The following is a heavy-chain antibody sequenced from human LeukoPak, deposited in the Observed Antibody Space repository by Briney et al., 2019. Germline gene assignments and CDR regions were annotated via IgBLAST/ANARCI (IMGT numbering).Heavy chain of an antibody. Sequence: TETLSLTCNVSGGSISGYYWGWTRQYRGQGQELNGNIYNSGTTSYNPSLKSRVTISVDTFKNQFSLKLSSVTAADTAVYYCARGWDSGYNFYGMDVWGQGNTVTVSS. V-gene: IGHV4-59*01. D-gene: IGHD1-26*01. CDR3: ARGWDSGYNFYGMDV. CDR2: IYNSGTT. CDR1: GGSISGYY. J-gene: IGHJ6*02.